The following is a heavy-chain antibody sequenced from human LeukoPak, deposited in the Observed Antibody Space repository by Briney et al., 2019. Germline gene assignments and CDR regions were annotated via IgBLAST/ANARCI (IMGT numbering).Heavy chain of an antibody. D-gene: IGHD3-10*01. CDR2: ISGSGGST. V-gene: IGHV3-23*01. J-gene: IGHJ4*02. CDR1: GFTFSDYY. Sequence: GGSLRLSCAASGFTFSDYYMSWIRQAPGKGLEWVSAISGSGGSTYYADSVKGRFTISRDNSKNTLYLQMNSLRAEDTAVYYCAKAHLRFVYYFDYWGQGTLVTVSS. CDR3: AKAHLRFVYYFDY.